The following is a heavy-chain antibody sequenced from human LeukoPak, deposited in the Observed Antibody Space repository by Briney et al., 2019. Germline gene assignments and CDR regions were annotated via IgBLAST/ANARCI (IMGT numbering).Heavy chain of an antibody. D-gene: IGHD1-26*01. CDR2: FDPEDGET. CDR1: GYTFTSYG. V-gene: IGHV1-24*01. J-gene: IGHJ3*02. CDR3: ATESYSGSYLYAFDI. Sequence: ASVKASCKASGYTFTSYGISWVRQAPGQGLEWMGGFDPEDGETIYAQKFQGRVTMTEDTSTDTAYMELSSLRSEDTAVYYCATESYSGSYLYAFDIWGQGTMVTVSS.